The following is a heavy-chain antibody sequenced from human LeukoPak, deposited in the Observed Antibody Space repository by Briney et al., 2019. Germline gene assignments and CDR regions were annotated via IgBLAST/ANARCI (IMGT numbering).Heavy chain of an antibody. V-gene: IGHV3-23*01. CDR3: AKVSAWAMVGATYFDY. CDR2: ISGNSGST. D-gene: IGHD1-26*01. J-gene: IGHJ4*02. Sequence: GGSLRLSCAASGFTFSSYAMSWVGQAPGKGLEWVSSISGNSGSTYYADSVKGRFTISRDNSKNTVYLQMNSLRAEDTAVYYCAKVSAWAMVGATYFDYWGQGTLVTVSS. CDR1: GFTFSSYA.